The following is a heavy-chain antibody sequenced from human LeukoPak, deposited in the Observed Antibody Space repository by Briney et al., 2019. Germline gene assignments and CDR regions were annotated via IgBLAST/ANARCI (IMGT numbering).Heavy chain of an antibody. V-gene: IGHV3-23*01. D-gene: IGHD4-17*01. CDR3: ARDIDNGDYVVY. J-gene: IGHJ4*02. CDR2: IGSSGDIT. Sequence: PGGSLRLSCAASGFTFSSYAMSWVRQAPGMGLEWVSSIGSSGDITYYADSVKGRFTISRDNSKNTLYLQMNSLRAEDTAVYYCARDIDNGDYVVYWGQGTLVTVSP. CDR1: GFTFSSYA.